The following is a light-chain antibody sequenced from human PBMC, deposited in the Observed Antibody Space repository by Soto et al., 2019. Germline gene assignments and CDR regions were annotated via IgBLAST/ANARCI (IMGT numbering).Light chain of an antibody. Sequence: EIVMTQSPATLSVSPGERATLSCRASQSVGRNLAWYQQKPGQAPRPLIYGASTRATGIPARFSGSGSGTEFTLTISSLQSEDFAIYSCRQYNHWPPLTFGGGTKVEIK. CDR1: QSVGRN. J-gene: IGKJ4*01. CDR2: GAS. V-gene: IGKV3-15*01. CDR3: RQYNHWPPLT.